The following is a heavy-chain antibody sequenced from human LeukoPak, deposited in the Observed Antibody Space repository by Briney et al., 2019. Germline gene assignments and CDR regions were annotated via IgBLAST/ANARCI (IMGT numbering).Heavy chain of an antibody. CDR2: IGSSSTYT. Sequence: GGSLRLSCAASGFTFSGYYMMGVRQAPGKGLEWVSCIGSSSTYTNYADSVKGRFTISRDNAKNSLYLQMDGLRAEDTAVYYCARDRGAVAATWFDYWGQGTLVTVSS. CDR1: GFTFSGYY. D-gene: IGHD6-19*01. J-gene: IGHJ4*02. CDR3: ARDRGAVAATWFDY. V-gene: IGHV3-11*05.